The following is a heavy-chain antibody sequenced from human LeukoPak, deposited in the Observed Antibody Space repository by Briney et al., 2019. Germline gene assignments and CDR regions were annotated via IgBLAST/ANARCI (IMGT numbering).Heavy chain of an antibody. J-gene: IGHJ3*02. Sequence: GGSLRLSCAASGFTFSSYWMSWVRQAPGKGLEWVANIKQDGSEKYYVDSVKGRFTISRDNAKKSLYLQMNSLRAEDTAVYYCARDPHYFESSGYYADAFDIWGQGTMVTVSS. CDR3: ARDPHYFESSGYYADAFDI. D-gene: IGHD3-22*01. CDR2: IKQDGSEK. V-gene: IGHV3-7*01. CDR1: GFTFSSYW.